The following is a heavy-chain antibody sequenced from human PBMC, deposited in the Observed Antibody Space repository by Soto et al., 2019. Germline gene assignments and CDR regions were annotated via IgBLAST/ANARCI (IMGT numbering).Heavy chain of an antibody. J-gene: IGHJ4*02. CDR2: INSDGSTT. CDR3: ARDRSYTTDY. D-gene: IGHD1-26*01. Sequence: GSLKLSYAASGFTFSNSWVHWVRQAPGKGLVWVSYINSDGSTTTYADSVKGRFTISRDNAKNTVYLQITSLTAEDTAVYYCARDRSYTTDYWGQGTLVTVSS. CDR1: GFTFSNSW. V-gene: IGHV3-74*01.